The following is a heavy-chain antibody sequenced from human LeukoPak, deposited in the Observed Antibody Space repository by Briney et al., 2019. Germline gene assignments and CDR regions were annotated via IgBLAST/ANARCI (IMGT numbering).Heavy chain of an antibody. CDR2: IIPIFGTA. CDR3: ARMSGYCSGGSCYGGTWIDP. CDR1: GGTFSSYA. V-gene: IGHV1-69*13. D-gene: IGHD2-15*01. J-gene: IGHJ5*02. Sequence: ASVKVSCKASGGTFSSYAINWVRQAPGQGLEWMGGIIPIFGTANYAQKFQGRVTITADESMSTAYMELSSLRSEDTAVYYCARMSGYCSGGSCYGGTWIDPWGQGTLVTVSS.